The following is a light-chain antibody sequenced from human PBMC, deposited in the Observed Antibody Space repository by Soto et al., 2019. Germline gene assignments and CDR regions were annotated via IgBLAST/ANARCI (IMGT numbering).Light chain of an antibody. CDR2: AAT. CDR1: HSVASY. CDR3: QESSTTPAFT. V-gene: IGKV1-39*01. Sequence: DIQMTQSPSSLSASVGDRVTITCRASHSVASYFNWFQQRPGKAPSLLIYAATTLHTGVPSRLSGSRSGTNFTLTISRLQPEDFATYYCQESSTTPAFTFGPGTKVDFK. J-gene: IGKJ3*01.